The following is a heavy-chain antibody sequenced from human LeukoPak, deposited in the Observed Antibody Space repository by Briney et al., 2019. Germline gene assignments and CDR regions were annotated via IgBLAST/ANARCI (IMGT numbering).Heavy chain of an antibody. CDR3: AKDIDWLAFED. J-gene: IGHJ4*02. D-gene: IGHD6-19*01. CDR2: IGPSGDKT. V-gene: IGHV3-23*01. CDR1: GFTFSSYA. Sequence: GGSLRLSCAASGFTFSSYAMSWVRQAPGKGPEWVSGIGPSGDKTYYADSVKGRFTISRDNSENTVYLQMNSLRVEDTALYYCAKDIDWLAFEDWGQGTLVTVSS.